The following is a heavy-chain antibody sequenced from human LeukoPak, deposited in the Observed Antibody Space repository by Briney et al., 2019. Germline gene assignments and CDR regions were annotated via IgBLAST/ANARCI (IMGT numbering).Heavy chain of an antibody. CDR1: GFTFSSYE. CDR3: ARDAMVRGVISRWDY. J-gene: IGHJ4*02. CDR2: ISSSGSTI. D-gene: IGHD3-10*01. V-gene: IGHV3-48*03. Sequence: PGGSLRLSCAASGFTFSSYEMNWVRQAPGKGLEWVSYISSSGSTIYYADSVKGRFTISRDNAKNSLYLQMNSLRAEDTAVYYCARDAMVRGVISRWDYWGQGTLVTVFS.